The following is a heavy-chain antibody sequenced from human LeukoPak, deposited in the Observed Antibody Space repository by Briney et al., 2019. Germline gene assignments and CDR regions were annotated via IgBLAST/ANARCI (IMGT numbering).Heavy chain of an antibody. CDR3: AKDDRGNEAPFDY. CDR1: GFTFNIYW. CDR2: INTDGSDT. V-gene: IGHV3-74*01. Sequence: PGGSLRLSRAASGFTFNIYWMDWVRQAPGKGLIWVSRINTDGSDTTYADSVKGRFTISRDNAKNTLYLQMNSLRAEDTAVYYCAKDDRGNEAPFDYWGQGTLVTVSS. J-gene: IGHJ4*02.